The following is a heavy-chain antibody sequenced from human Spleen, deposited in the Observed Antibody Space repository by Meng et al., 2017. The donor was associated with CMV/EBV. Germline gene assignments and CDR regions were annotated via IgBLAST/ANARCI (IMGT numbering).Heavy chain of an antibody. CDR2: IIPILGIA. V-gene: IGHV1-69*04. CDR1: GGIFSSYT. Sequence: SVKVSCKASGGIFSSYTISWVRQAPGQGLEWMGRIIPILGIAKYAQKFQGRVTITADKSTSTAYMELSSLRSEDTAVYYCAREPLYWSSTSCPYYGMDVWGQGTTVTVSS. CDR3: AREPLYWSSTSCPYYGMDV. J-gene: IGHJ6*02. D-gene: IGHD2-2*01.